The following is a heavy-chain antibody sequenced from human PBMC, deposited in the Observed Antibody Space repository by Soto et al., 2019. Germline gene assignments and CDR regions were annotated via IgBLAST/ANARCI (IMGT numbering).Heavy chain of an antibody. V-gene: IGHV3-21*01. Sequence: GGSLRLSCAASGFTFSSYSMNWGRQAPGKGLEWVSSISSSSSYIYYADSVKGRFTISRDNAKNSLYLQMNSLRAEDTAVYYCARVTTVTPYYYYYSGMDVWGQGTTVTVSS. CDR2: ISSSSSYI. D-gene: IGHD4-4*01. CDR1: GFTFSSYS. J-gene: IGHJ6*02. CDR3: ARVTTVTPYYYYYSGMDV.